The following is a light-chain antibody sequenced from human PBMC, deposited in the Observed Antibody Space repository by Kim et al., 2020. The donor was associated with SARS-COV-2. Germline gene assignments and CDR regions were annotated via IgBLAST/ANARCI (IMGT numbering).Light chain of an antibody. CDR1: SSDVGGYNY. V-gene: IGLV2-14*01. J-gene: IGLJ1*01. Sequence: QSALTQPASVSGSPGQSITISCTGTSSDVGGYNYVSWYQQHPGKAPKLMIYDVSKRPSGVSNRFSGSKSGNTASLTISGLQAEDEADYYCSSYTSSSHLDVFGTGTKVTVL. CDR2: DVS. CDR3: SSYTSSSHLDV.